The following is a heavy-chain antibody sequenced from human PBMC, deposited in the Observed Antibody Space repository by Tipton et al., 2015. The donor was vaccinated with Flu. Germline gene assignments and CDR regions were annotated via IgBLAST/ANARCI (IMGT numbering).Heavy chain of an antibody. CDR3: ARGVCGGACWGGMDV. CDR2: INPSGGST. Sequence: QLVQSGAEVKKPGASVKVSCKASGYTFTSYYMHWVRQAPGQGLEWMGIINPSGGSTSYPQRFQGRVTMTRDTSTSTVYMELSSLRSEDTAVYYCARGVCGGACWGGMDVWGQGTPVTVSS. CDR1: GYTFTSYY. J-gene: IGHJ6*02. D-gene: IGHD2-21*02. V-gene: IGHV1-46*01.